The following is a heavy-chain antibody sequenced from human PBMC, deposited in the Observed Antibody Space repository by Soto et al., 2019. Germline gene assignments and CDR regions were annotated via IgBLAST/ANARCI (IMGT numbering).Heavy chain of an antibody. D-gene: IGHD5-12*01. CDR2: ISTYSADT. CDR1: GYTFFTYD. V-gene: IGHV1-18*01. Sequence: QVPLVQSGVEVKTPGASVKVSCQASGYTFFTYDISWVRQAPGQGLEWMGWISTYSADTKYAKKFQGRVTMTTDTSTTTAYLEPRSLTSDDTAVYYCARHHGPTTSENWCDPWGQGTLVTVSS. J-gene: IGHJ5*02. CDR3: ARHHGPTTSENWCDP.